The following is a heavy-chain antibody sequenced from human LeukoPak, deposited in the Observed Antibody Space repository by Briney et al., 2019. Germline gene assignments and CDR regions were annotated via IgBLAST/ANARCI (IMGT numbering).Heavy chain of an antibody. CDR2: IYTGGNT. J-gene: IGHJ4*02. CDR1: GFTVDSNY. Sequence: GGSLRLSCAASGFTVDSNYLSWVRQAPGKGLEWVSTIYTGGNTYYAASVKGRFTISRDFSKNTVLLHMNSLRAEDTAMYYCARGDDSGYYDYFDYWGQGALVTVSS. D-gene: IGHD3-22*01. CDR3: ARGDDSGYYDYFDY. V-gene: IGHV3-53*01.